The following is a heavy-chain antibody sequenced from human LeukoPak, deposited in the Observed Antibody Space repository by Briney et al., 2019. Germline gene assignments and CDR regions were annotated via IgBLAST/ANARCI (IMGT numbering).Heavy chain of an antibody. J-gene: IGHJ4*02. CDR1: GYPFTTYF. D-gene: IGHD3-10*01. CDR3: ARDIYGSGSSPFDS. V-gene: IGHV1-46*01. Sequence: ASVKVSCKTSGYPFTTYFLHWLRQAPGQGLQWMGIIDPSDGSTRNAHIFQGRVTMTRDTSARIVYMELSSLSSEDTAMYYCARDIYGSGSSPFDSWGQGTLVTVSS. CDR2: IDPSDGST.